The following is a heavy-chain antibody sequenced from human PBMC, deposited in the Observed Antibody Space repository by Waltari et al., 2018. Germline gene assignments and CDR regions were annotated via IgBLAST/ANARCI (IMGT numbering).Heavy chain of an antibody. J-gene: IGHJ3*02. CDR3: AQMEGAYCGGDCYAFDI. V-gene: IGHV4-39*07. CDR2: IYYSGST. D-gene: IGHD2-21*01. CDR1: GGSISSSSYY. Sequence: QLQLQESGPGLVKPSETLSLTCTVSGGSISSSSYYWGWIRQPPGKGLEWIGSIYYSGSTYYNPSLKRRVTISVDTSKNQFSLKLSSVTAADTAVYYCAQMEGAYCGGDCYAFDIWGQGTMVTVSS.